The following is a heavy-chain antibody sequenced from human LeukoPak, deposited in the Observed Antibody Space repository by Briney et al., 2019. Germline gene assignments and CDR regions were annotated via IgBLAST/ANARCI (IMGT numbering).Heavy chain of an antibody. CDR1: SDSISSSYYH. J-gene: IGHJ4*02. V-gene: IGHV4-39*01. D-gene: IGHD3-22*01. Sequence: ASETLPLTCTVFSDSISSSYYHWGWIRQPPGKGLEWIGGIYYSGSTYYNPSLKSRVTISVDTSKNHFSLKLSSVTAADTAVYYCARHYDSSAYYYRPFDYWGQGTLVTVSS. CDR2: IYYSGST. CDR3: ARHYDSSAYYYRPFDY.